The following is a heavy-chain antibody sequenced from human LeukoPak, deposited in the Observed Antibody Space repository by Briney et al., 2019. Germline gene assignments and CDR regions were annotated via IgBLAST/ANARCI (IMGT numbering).Heavy chain of an antibody. CDR2: ISGSGGST. J-gene: IGHJ4*02. CDR3: AKDRRVESGFEFDY. CDR1: GFTFSSYA. D-gene: IGHD1-1*01. V-gene: IGHV3-23*01. Sequence: GGSLRLSCAASGFTFSSYAMSWVRQAPGKGLEWVSAISGSGGSTYYADAVKGRFTISRDNSKNTLYLQMNSLRAEDTAVYYCAKDRRVESGFEFDYWGQGTLVTVSS.